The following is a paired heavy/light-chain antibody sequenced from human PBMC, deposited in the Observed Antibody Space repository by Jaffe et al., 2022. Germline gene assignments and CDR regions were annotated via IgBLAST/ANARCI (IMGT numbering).Light chain of an antibody. Sequence: EIVMMQSPATLSVSPGERATLSCRASQSVSSNLAWYQQKPGQAPRLLIYGASTRATGIPARFSGSGSGTEFTLTISSLQSEDFAVYYCQQYNNWPPPITFGQGTRLEIK. J-gene: IGKJ5*01. V-gene: IGKV3D-15*01. CDR2: GAS. CDR1: QSVSSN. CDR3: QQYNNWPPPIT.
Heavy chain of an antibody. D-gene: IGHD3-10*01. Sequence: QVQLQESGPGLVKPSETLSLTCAVSGYSISSGYYWGWIRQPPGKGLEWIGSIYHSGSTYYNPSLKSRVTISVDTSKNQFSLKLSSVTAADTAVYYCARHGIVGVTMVRGVITPFDYWGQGTLVTVSS. CDR3: ARHGIVGVTMVRGVITPFDY. V-gene: IGHV4-38-2*01. CDR1: GYSISSGYY. CDR2: IYHSGST. J-gene: IGHJ4*02.